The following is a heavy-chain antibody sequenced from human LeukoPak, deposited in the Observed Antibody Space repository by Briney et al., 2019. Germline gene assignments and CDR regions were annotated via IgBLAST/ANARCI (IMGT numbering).Heavy chain of an antibody. V-gene: IGHV4-61*02. CDR2: IYTSGNT. J-gene: IGHJ4*02. CDR1: GGSISSGSYY. Sequence: SETLSLTCTVSGGSISSGSYYWNWIRQPAGKGLEWIGRIYTSGNTNYNPSLKTRVTISADTSQNQFSLKLSSVTAADTAVYYCASRKLGNDYWGQGTLVTVSS. CDR3: ASRKLGNDY. D-gene: IGHD7-27*01.